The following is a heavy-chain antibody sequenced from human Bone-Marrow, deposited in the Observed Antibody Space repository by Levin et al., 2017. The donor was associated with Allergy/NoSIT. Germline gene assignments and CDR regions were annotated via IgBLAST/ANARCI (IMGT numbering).Heavy chain of an antibody. CDR3: AKGSGSYWAYYYYGMDV. CDR1: GFTFSSYA. CDR2: ISGSGGST. Sequence: GGSLRLSCAASGFTFSSYAMSWVRQAPGKGLEWVSAISGSGGSTYYADSVKGRFTISRDNSKNTLYLQMNSLRAEDTAVYYCAKGSGSYWAYYYYGMDVWGQGTTVTVSS. J-gene: IGHJ6*02. V-gene: IGHV3-23*01. D-gene: IGHD3-10*01.